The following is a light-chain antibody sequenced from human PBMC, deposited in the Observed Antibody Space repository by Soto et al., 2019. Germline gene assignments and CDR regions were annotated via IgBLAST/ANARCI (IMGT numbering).Light chain of an antibody. J-gene: IGLJ3*02. V-gene: IGLV2-14*01. Sequence: QSALTQPASVSGSPGQSITISCTGTSSDVGGYDFVSWYQQHPGKAPKLIIYEVNNRPSEVSNRFSGSKSGNTASLTISGLQPEDEAEYFCGSFTTSRIGVFGGGTKLTVL. CDR3: GSFTTSRIGV. CDR2: EVN. CDR1: SSDVGGYDF.